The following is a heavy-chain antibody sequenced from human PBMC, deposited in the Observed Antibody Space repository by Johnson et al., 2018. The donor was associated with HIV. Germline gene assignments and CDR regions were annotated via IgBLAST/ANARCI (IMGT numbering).Heavy chain of an antibody. D-gene: IGHD7-27*01. CDR3: AKDQASVGTGEYAFDI. V-gene: IGHV3-23*04. Sequence: VQLVESGGGVVRPGGSLRLSCAASGFTFSSYAVSWVRQAPGKGLEWVSGASGSGGTTYYADSVKGRFTISRDNARDTLYLQMNSLRAEDTAVYYCAKDQASVGTGEYAFDIWGQGTVVTVSS. J-gene: IGHJ3*02. CDR1: GFTFSSYA. CDR2: ASGSGGTT.